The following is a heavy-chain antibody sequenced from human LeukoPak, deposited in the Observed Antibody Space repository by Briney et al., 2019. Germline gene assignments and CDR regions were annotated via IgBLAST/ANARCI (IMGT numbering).Heavy chain of an antibody. J-gene: IGHJ4*02. Sequence: GGSLRLSCAASGFTFNIYGIHWVRQAPGKGLEWVGRIKSKTDGGTTDYAAPVKGRFTISRDDSKNTLYLQMNSLKTEDTAVYYCTTDLIYYDSSGPSAYWGQGTLVTVSS. CDR2: IKSKTDGGTT. CDR3: TTDLIYYDSSGPSAY. CDR1: GFTFNIYG. V-gene: IGHV3-15*01. D-gene: IGHD3-22*01.